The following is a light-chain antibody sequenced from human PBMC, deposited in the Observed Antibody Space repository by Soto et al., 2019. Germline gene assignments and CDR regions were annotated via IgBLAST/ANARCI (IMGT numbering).Light chain of an antibody. Sequence: DIQMTQSPSSLSASVGDRVTITCRASQSISSYLNWYQQKPGKAPKLLIYAASSLQSGVPSRFSGSGSGTDFTRTISSLQPEDFATYYCQQSYITPCTFGQGTKVEIK. CDR3: QQSYITPCT. V-gene: IGKV1-39*01. J-gene: IGKJ1*01. CDR2: AAS. CDR1: QSISSY.